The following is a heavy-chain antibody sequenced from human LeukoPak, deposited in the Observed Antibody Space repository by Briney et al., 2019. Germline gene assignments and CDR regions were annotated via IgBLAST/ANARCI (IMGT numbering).Heavy chain of an antibody. D-gene: IGHD3-9*01. CDR3: ASGVYYDILTGYPPDY. V-gene: IGHV4-30-4*01. J-gene: IGHJ4*02. Sequence: SQTLSLTCTVSGGSISSGDYYWSWIRQPPGKGLGWIGYIYYSGSTYYNPSLKSRVTISVDTSKNQFSLKLSSVTAADTAVYYCASGVYYDILTGYPPDYWGQGTLVTVSS. CDR2: IYYSGST. CDR1: GGSISSGDYY.